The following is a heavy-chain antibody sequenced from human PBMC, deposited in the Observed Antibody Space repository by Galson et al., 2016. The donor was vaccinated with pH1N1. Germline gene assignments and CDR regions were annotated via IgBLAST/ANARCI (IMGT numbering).Heavy chain of an antibody. D-gene: IGHD4-23*01. CDR2: FIPIFGTT. CDR3: ARTPTSVVTVYSPFDV. V-gene: IGHV1-69*13. Sequence: SVKVSCKVSEGTFTSSTITWVRHAPGQGLEWVGDFIPIFGTTTYALKFQGRVTLTADGSLHTAFMELRGLTSQDTAVYYCARTPTSVVTVYSPFDVWGQGTTVTVSS. J-gene: IGHJ6*02. CDR1: EGTFTSST.